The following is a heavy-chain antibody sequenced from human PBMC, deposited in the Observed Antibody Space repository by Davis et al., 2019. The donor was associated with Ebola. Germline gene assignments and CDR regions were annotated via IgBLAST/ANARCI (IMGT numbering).Heavy chain of an antibody. Sequence: SETLSLTCAVYGGSFSGYYWSWIRQPPGKGLEWIGEINHSGRTNYNPSLKSRVTISVDTSKNQFSLKLSSVTAADTAVYYCARGPSLRGHDYWGQGTLVTVSS. D-gene: IGHD3-10*01. J-gene: IGHJ4*02. V-gene: IGHV4-34*01. CDR2: INHSGRT. CDR1: GGSFSGYY. CDR3: ARGPSLRGHDY.